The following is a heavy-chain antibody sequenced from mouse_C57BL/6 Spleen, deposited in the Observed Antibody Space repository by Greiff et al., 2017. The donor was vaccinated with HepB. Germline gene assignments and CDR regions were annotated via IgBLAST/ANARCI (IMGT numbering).Heavy chain of an antibody. D-gene: IGHD2-3*01. CDR2: INPGSGGT. CDR1: GYAFTNYL. V-gene: IGHV1-54*01. CDR3: ARDGYYLHSKAMDY. Sequence: QVHVKQSGAELVRPGTSVKVSCKASGYAFTNYLIEWVKQRPGQGLEWIGVINPGSGGTNYNEKFKGKATLTADKSSSTAYMQLSSLTSEDSAVYFCARDGYYLHSKAMDYWGQGTSVTVSS. J-gene: IGHJ4*01.